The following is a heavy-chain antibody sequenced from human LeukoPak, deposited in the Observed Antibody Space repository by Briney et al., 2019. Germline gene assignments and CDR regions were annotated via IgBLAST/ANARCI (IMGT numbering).Heavy chain of an antibody. J-gene: IGHJ4*02. CDR1: GGSFSGYY. D-gene: IGHD3-10*01. Sequence: PSETLSLTCAVYGGSFSGYYWSWIRQPPGKGLEWIGEINHSGSTNYNPSLKSRVTISVDTSKIQFSLKLSSVTAADTALYYCARDRRSFWGQGNLVTVSS. V-gene: IGHV4-34*01. CDR3: ARDRRSF. CDR2: INHSGST.